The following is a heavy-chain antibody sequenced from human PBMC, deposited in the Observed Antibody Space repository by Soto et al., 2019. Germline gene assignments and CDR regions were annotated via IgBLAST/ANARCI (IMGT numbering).Heavy chain of an antibody. Sequence: EVQLVESVGVSVQPGGSLRLSCTASGFTLSNYWMHWVRQAPGKGLVWVSRINTDGSTTTYADSVTGRFTISRDNAKNTLYRQMNSLRDEETAVYYCGRIRRGEGYNFGYLGQGTLVTVSS. J-gene: IGHJ4*02. V-gene: IGHV3-74*01. CDR2: INTDGSTT. CDR1: GFTLSNYW. D-gene: IGHD3-10*01. CDR3: GRIRRGEGYNFGY.